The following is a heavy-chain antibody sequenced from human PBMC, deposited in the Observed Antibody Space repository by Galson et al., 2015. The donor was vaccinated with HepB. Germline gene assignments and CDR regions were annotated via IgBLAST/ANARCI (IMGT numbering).Heavy chain of an antibody. CDR2: TSSSESTI. J-gene: IGHJ2*01. CDR3: AREAYFDL. CDR1: GFIFSSYE. V-gene: IGHV3-48*03. Sequence: SLRLSCAASGFIFSSYEMNWVRQAPGKGLEWVSHTSSSESTIYYADSVRGRFTISRDNAKKSLFLQMNSLRAEDTAVYYCAREAYFDLWGRGTLVTVSS.